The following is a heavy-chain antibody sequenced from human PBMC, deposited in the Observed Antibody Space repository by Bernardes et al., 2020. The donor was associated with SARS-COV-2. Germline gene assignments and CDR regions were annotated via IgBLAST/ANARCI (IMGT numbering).Heavy chain of an antibody. D-gene: IGHD3-10*01. J-gene: IGHJ6*02. CDR1: GFTFSDYG. Sequence: GRSLRLFCAASGFTFSDYGLHWVRKAPGKGLEWVAFIWYDGSNKYYADSVKGRFTISRDNSKNTLDLQMNSLRAEDTAVYYCARDSSWSSSYYYYFGMDVWGQGTTVTVSS. V-gene: IGHV3-33*01. CDR3: ARDSSWSSSYYYYFGMDV. CDR2: IWYDGSNK.